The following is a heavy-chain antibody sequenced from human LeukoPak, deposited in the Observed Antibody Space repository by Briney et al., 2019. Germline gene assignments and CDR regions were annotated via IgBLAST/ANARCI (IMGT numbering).Heavy chain of an antibody. Sequence: AETLSLTCTVSGRSISSYYWSWIRQPPGKGLEWIGYIYYSGSTNYNPSLKSRVTISVDSSKNQFFLKLSSVSAADTAVYYCARGHRYYYDSSGYYRAYYYYYMDVWGKGTTVTVSS. D-gene: IGHD3-22*01. CDR1: GRSISSYY. J-gene: IGHJ6*03. V-gene: IGHV4-59*01. CDR2: IYYSGST. CDR3: ARGHRYYYDSSGYYRAYYYYYMDV.